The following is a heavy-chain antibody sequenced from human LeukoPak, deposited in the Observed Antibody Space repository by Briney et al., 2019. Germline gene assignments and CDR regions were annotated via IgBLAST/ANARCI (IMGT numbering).Heavy chain of an antibody. V-gene: IGHV4-34*01. D-gene: IGHD4-17*01. CDR2: INHSGST. CDR1: GGSFSGYY. J-gene: IGHJ6*02. CDR3: ARRYGDSHYYYYGMDV. Sequence: SETLSLTCAVYGGSFSGYYWSWIRQPPGKGLEWIGEINHSGSTNYNPSLKSRVTISVDTSKNQFSLKLSSVTAADTAVYYCARRYGDSHYYYYGMDVWGQGTTVTVSS.